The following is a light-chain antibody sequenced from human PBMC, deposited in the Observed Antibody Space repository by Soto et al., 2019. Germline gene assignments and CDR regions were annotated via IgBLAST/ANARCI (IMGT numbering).Light chain of an antibody. CDR3: QQYDNLPLT. CDR1: QDISNY. Sequence: DIPMTQSPSSLSASVGDRVTITCQASQDISNYLNWYQKKPGKAPKLLIYDASNLETEVPSRFSGSGSGTDFTFTISSLQPEDIATYYCQQYDNLPLTFGGGTKVEI. J-gene: IGKJ4*01. CDR2: DAS. V-gene: IGKV1-33*01.